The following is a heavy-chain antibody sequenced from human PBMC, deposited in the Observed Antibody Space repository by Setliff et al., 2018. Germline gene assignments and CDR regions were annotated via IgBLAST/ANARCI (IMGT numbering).Heavy chain of an antibody. CDR3: VRGSAYSSGSFDC. CDR2: IRYNGNNQ. V-gene: IGHV3-30*02. D-gene: IGHD3-22*01. Sequence: GGSLRLSCAASGFTFSGFGMHWVRQAPGKGLEWVAFIRYNGNNQYYSDSVKGRFTISRDNGKNTVYLQMNSLRAEDTAMYYCVRGSAYSSGSFDCWGQGTLVTVSS. CDR1: GFTFSGFG. J-gene: IGHJ4*02.